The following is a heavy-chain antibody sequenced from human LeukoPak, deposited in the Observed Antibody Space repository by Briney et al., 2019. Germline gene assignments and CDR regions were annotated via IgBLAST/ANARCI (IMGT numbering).Heavy chain of an antibody. Sequence: SETLSLTCPVSGGSISSSSYFWGWIRQPPGKGLEWIGSIFYTGTTYYNPSLKSRVTITVDTSKNQFSLKLSSVTAADTALYYCARIHHWGTTKPDAFDLWGQGTMVTVSS. J-gene: IGHJ3*01. CDR3: ARIHHWGTTKPDAFDL. CDR2: IFYTGTT. V-gene: IGHV4-39*01. CDR1: GGSISSSSYF. D-gene: IGHD3-16*01.